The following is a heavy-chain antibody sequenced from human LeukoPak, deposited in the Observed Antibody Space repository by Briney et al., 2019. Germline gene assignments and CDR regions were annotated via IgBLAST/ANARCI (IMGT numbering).Heavy chain of an antibody. D-gene: IGHD1-1*01. CDR1: GGSISTYF. CDR2: IYYSGST. CDR3: ARWDGKWFDP. J-gene: IGHJ5*02. Sequence: SETLSLTCTASGGSISTYFWSWLRQPPGKGLEWIGYIYYSGSTNYNPSLKSRVTISVDTSKNQFSLKLSSVTAADTAVYYCARWDGKWFDPWGQGTLVTVSS. V-gene: IGHV4-59*01.